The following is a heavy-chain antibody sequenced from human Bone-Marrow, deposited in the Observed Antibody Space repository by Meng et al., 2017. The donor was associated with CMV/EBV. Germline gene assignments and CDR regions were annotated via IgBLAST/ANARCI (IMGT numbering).Heavy chain of an antibody. CDR3: ARVGQFVAAFAI. V-gene: IGHV3-48*03. CDR1: GFTFSSYE. J-gene: IGHJ3*02. Sequence: SLEISLAASGFTFSSYEMNWVRQAPGKGLEWVSYISSSGSTIYYADSVKGRFTISRDNAKNSLYLQMNSLRAEDTAVYYCARVGQFVAAFAIWGPGKMVNVSS. CDR2: ISSSGSTI. D-gene: IGHD3-10*01.